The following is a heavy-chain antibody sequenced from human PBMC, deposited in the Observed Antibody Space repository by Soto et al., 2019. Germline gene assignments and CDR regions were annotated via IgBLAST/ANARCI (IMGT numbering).Heavy chain of an antibody. Sequence: PXETLSLTCTVSGCSISSYYWSWIRQPAGKGLEWIGRIYTSGSTNYNPSLKSRVTMSVDTSKNQFSLKLSSVTAADTAVYYCAREGYDFWSGTRAWFDPWGQGTLVTVSS. V-gene: IGHV4-4*07. CDR2: IYTSGST. CDR3: AREGYDFWSGTRAWFDP. CDR1: GCSISSYY. J-gene: IGHJ5*02. D-gene: IGHD3-3*01.